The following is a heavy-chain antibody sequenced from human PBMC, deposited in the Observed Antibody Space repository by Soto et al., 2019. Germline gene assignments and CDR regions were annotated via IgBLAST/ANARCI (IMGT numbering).Heavy chain of an antibody. Sequence: SETLSLTCTVAGGSISSGGYYWSWIRQHPGKGLEWIGYIYYSGSTYYNPSLKSRVTISVDRSKNQFSLQMNSLRAEDTAVYYCARDLYYYDSSGYYLWGQGTLVTVSS. CDR1: GGSISSGGYY. V-gene: IGHV4-31*03. CDR3: ARDLYYYDSSGYYL. D-gene: IGHD3-22*01. J-gene: IGHJ4*02. CDR2: IYYSGST.